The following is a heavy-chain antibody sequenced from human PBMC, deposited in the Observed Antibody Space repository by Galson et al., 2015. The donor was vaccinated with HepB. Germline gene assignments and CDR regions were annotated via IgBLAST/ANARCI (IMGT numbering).Heavy chain of an antibody. CDR3: ARGTVTTKGWFDP. V-gene: IGHV1-2*04. J-gene: IGHJ5*02. CDR1: GYTFTGYY. D-gene: IGHD4-17*01. CDR2: INPNSGGT. Sequence: SVKVSCKASGYTFTGYYMHWVRQAPGQGLEWMGWINPNSGGTNYAQKFQGWVTMTRDTSISTAYMELSRLRSDDTAVYYCARGTVTTKGWFDPWGQGTLVTVSS.